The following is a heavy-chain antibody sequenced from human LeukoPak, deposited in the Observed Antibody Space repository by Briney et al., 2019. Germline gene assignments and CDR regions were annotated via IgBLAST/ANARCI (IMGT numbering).Heavy chain of an antibody. CDR1: GFTVSSNY. D-gene: IGHD3-10*01. CDR3: ATTMVRGVFYYFDY. J-gene: IGHJ4*02. CDR2: IYSGGST. V-gene: IGHV3-53*01. Sequence: PGGSLRLSCAASGFTVSSNYMSWVRQAPGKGLEWVSVIYSGGSTYYADSVKGRFTISRDNSKNTLYLQMNSLRAEDTAVYYCATTMVRGVFYYFDYWGQGTLVTVSS.